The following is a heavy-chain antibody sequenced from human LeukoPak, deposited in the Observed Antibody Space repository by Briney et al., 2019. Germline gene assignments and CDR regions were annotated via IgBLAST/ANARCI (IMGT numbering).Heavy chain of an antibody. V-gene: IGHV3-23*01. CDR2: ISGSGGST. CDR3: AKFEGATIPGWFNDY. J-gene: IGHJ4*02. CDR1: GFTFSSYA. Sequence: GGSLRLSCAASGFTFSSYAMSWVRQAPGMGLEWVSAISGSGGSTYYADSVKGRFPISRDNSKNTLYLQMNSLRTEDTAVYFCAKFEGATIPGWFNDYWGQGSLVTVSS. D-gene: IGHD6-19*01.